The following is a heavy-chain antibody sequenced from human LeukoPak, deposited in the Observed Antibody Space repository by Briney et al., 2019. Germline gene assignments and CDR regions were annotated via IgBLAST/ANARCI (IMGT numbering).Heavy chain of an antibody. CDR3: AREYYYGSGSYTNGMDV. D-gene: IGHD3-10*01. CDR1: GFTFSSYS. Sequence: KTGGSLRLSCAASGFTFSSYSMNWVRRAPGKGLEWVSSIGSSSSYIYYADSVKGRFTISRDNAKNSLYLQMNSLRAEDTAVYYCAREYYYGSGSYTNGMDVWGQGTTVTVSS. J-gene: IGHJ6*02. CDR2: IGSSSSYI. V-gene: IGHV3-21*01.